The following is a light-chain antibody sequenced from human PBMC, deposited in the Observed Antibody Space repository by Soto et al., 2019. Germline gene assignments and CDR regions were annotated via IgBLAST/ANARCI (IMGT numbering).Light chain of an antibody. CDR3: QQYENFPIT. Sequence: DIQLTQSPSILSASVGDRVTLTCRASQDVSDFLAWYQHPPGKAPNLLIYGGYTLQSGVPSRFSGSGSGTDFILTISSLQPEDIATYYCQQYENFPITFGQGTRLEIK. J-gene: IGKJ5*01. V-gene: IGKV1-9*01. CDR1: QDVSDF. CDR2: GGY.